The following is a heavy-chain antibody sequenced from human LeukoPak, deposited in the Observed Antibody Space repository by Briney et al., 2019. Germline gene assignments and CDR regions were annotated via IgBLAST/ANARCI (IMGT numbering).Heavy chain of an antibody. V-gene: IGHV3-30*18. CDR2: ISYDGSNK. CDR1: GFTFSSYA. J-gene: IGHJ5*01. CDR3: AKDVLRYFDWLDS. D-gene: IGHD3-9*01. Sequence: PGGSPRLSCAASGFTFSSYAMSWVRQAPGKGLEGVAVISYDGSNKYYADSVKGRFTISRDNSKNTLYLQMNSLRAEDTAVYYCAKDVLRYFDWLDSWGQGTLVTVSS.